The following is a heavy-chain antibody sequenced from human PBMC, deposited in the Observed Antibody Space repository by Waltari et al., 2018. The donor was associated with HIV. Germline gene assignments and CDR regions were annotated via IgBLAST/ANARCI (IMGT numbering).Heavy chain of an antibody. Sequence: QVPLVESGGGVVQPGRSLRLPCAASGFPFNPSAMHWVRQAPGKGLEWVAVISWDGSNKHYADSVKGRCTISRDNSRNSLYLQMSSLRAEDTAVYYCGREGDYYDSSPFDYWGQGTLVTVSS. D-gene: IGHD3-22*01. CDR2: ISWDGSNK. CDR1: GFPFNPSA. V-gene: IGHV3-30-3*01. CDR3: GREGDYYDSSPFDY. J-gene: IGHJ4*02.